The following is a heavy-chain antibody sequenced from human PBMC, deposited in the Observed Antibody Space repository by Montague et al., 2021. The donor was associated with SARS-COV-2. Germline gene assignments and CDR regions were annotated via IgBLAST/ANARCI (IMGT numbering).Heavy chain of an antibody. V-gene: IGHV4-34*01. CDR2: IRQSGRT. Sequence: SETLSLTCAVYGGSFGDDHWSWIRQPPGKGLEWIGNIRQSGRTNYNPSLKSRVTISVDTSKNQFSLKLTSVTAADTGLYFCARGHLSVSMIVVVFTSASYYFDYWGQGARSPSPQ. CDR1: GGSFGDDH. J-gene: IGHJ4*02. D-gene: IGHD3-22*01. CDR3: ARGHLSVSMIVVVFTSASYYFDY.